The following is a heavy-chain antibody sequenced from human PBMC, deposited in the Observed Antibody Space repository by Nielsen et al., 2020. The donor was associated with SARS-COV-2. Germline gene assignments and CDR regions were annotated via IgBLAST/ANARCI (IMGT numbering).Heavy chain of an antibody. CDR2: ISSSSSYI. CDR1: GFTFSSYS. J-gene: IGHJ4*02. V-gene: IGHV3-21*01. CDR3: AREAVAGPDY. D-gene: IGHD6-19*01. Sequence: GESLKISCAASGFTFSSYSMNWVRQAPGTGLEWVSSISSSSSYIYYADSLKGRFTISRDNSKNTLYLQMNSLRAEDTAVYYCAREAVAGPDYWGQGTLVTVSS.